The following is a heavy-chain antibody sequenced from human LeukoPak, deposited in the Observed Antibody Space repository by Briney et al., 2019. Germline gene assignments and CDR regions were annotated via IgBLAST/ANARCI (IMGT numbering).Heavy chain of an antibody. D-gene: IGHD2-15*01. CDR3: ARDVVAATSPVRWFDP. J-gene: IGHJ5*02. CDR2: IYTSGST. V-gene: IGHV4-4*07. Sequence: SETLSLTCTVPGGSISSYYWSWIRQPAGKGLEWIGRIYTSGSTNYNPSLKSRVTMSVDTSKNQFSLKLSSVTAADTAVYYCARDVVAATSPVRWFDPWGQGTLVTVSS. CDR1: GGSISSYY.